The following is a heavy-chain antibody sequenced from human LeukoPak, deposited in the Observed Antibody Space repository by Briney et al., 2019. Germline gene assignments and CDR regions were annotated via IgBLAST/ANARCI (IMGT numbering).Heavy chain of an antibody. CDR3: ASQARVTGTFWFDP. CDR1: GFPFSSHC. J-gene: IGHJ5*02. V-gene: IGHV3-7*01. D-gene: IGHD1-7*01. Sequence: GGSLSLSCAASGFPFSSHCMRCLRQAPGEGVEGVANIRQDGSEKYYVDSVKGRFTISRDNAKNSLYLQMNSLRAEDTAVYYCASQARVTGTFWFDPWGQGTLVTVSS. CDR2: IRQDGSEK.